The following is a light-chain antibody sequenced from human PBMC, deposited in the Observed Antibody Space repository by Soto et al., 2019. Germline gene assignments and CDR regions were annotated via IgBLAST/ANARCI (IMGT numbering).Light chain of an antibody. J-gene: IGKJ2*02. CDR3: QQYITYSRT. CDR1: QSISTW. Sequence: DIQMTQSPSTLSTSVGDRVTITCRASQSISTWLAWYQHKPGKAPKLLIYQASSLEGGVPSRFSGSGSVTEFTLTISSLQPDDFATYYCQQYITYSRTFGQGTRVETK. V-gene: IGKV1-5*03. CDR2: QAS.